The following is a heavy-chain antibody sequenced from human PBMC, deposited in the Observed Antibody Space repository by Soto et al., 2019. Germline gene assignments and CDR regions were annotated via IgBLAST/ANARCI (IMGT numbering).Heavy chain of an antibody. D-gene: IGHD1-26*01. J-gene: IGHJ4*02. V-gene: IGHV1-69*02. CDR3: ARVEITGTYFTFYY. Sequence: SVKVSCKTSGDAFSRYTINWVRQAPGQGLEWMGRLTTXLGIPXHAQKSKGRVXXTADRYTXXDYMALRSMRSEHTAVYYCARVEITGTYFTFYYWGQETLVTVSS. CDR2: LTTXLGIP. CDR1: GDAFSRYT.